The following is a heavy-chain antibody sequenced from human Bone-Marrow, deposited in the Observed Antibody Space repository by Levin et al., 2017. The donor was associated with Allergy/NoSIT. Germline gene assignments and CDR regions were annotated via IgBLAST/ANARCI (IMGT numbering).Heavy chain of an antibody. CDR2: IKSKSAGGTT. D-gene: IGHD3-22*01. Sequence: GESLKISCAASGFTFSNAWMNWVRQAPGKGLEWVGRIKSKSAGGTTDYSAPVKGRFTISRDDSKNTLFLQMNRLQIEDTAFYYCEATYNYDTNAPTGDYWGQGALVTVS. CDR1: GFTFSNAW. CDR3: EATYNYDTNAPTGDY. V-gene: IGHV3-15*01. J-gene: IGHJ4*02.